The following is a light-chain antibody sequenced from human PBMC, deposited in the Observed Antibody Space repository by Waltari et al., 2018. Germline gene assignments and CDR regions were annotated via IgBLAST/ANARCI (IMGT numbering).Light chain of an antibody. Sequence: QLVLTQSPSASASLGVSVKLTCTLSSGHSGYAITWHQQQPGTGPRYLLKVQSDDTHNRGDVIPDRFLGSSSGAERYLIISRRQSEDEADYYCQTWSPDTVLFGGGTKLTVL. CDR1: SGHSGYA. J-gene: IGLJ2*01. CDR2: VQSDDTH. CDR3: QTWSPDTVL. V-gene: IGLV4-69*01.